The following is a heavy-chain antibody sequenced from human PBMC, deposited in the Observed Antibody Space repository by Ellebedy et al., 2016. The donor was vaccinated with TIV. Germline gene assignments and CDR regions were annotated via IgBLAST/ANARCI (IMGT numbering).Heavy chain of an antibody. J-gene: IGHJ5*02. CDR2: INPGSGDT. CDR1: GYTFTGYY. D-gene: IGHD7-27*01. V-gene: IGHV1-2*02. CDR3: ALDREGQGDWGFDP. Sequence: ASVKVSCKTSGYTFTGYYLHWVRQVPGQGLQWVGWINPGSGDTNYAQKFQGRVTMTRDTSISTAYMELSRLTSDDTAVYYCALDREGQGDWGFDPWGQGTLVTVSS.